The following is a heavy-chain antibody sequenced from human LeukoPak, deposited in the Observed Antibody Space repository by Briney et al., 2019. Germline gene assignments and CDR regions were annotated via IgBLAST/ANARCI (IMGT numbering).Heavy chain of an antibody. CDR2: IYTSGST. J-gene: IGHJ6*03. CDR1: GGSISSGSYY. V-gene: IGHV4-61*02. Sequence: SETLSLTCTVSGGSISSGSYYWSWIRQPAGKGLEWIGRIYTSGSTNYNPSLKSRVTISVDTSKNQFSLKLSSVTAADTAVYYCARAAESRNFPDRIYYYYYYMDVWGKGTTVTVSS. D-gene: IGHD1-14*01. CDR3: ARAAESRNFPDRIYYYYYYMDV.